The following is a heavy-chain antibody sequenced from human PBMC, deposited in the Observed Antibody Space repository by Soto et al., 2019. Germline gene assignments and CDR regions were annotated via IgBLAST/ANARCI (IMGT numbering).Heavy chain of an antibody. CDR1: GFSLSTSGVG. CDR3: AHKGDGYRGFKY. CDR2: IYWDDDK. D-gene: IGHD5-12*01. Sequence: QITLKESGPTLVKPTQTLMLTCTFSGFSLSTSGVGVGWIRQPPGKALEWLTLIYWDDDKRYSASLKSRLSPTKDTTKNQVGLTMTSMDAVDTGTYYCAHKGDGYRGFKYWGQGTLVTVSS. J-gene: IGHJ4*02. V-gene: IGHV2-5*02.